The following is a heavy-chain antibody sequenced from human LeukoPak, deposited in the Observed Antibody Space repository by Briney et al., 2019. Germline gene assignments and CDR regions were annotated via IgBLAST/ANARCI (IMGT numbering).Heavy chain of an antibody. J-gene: IGHJ6*02. CDR2: IKSKTDGGTT. D-gene: IGHD3-10*01. CDR3: TTVGDYYYGMDV. V-gene: IGHV3-15*01. Sequence: AGSLRRSSAASGFTCSNAWMSWVRQAPGKGRKWCGRIKSKTDGGTTDYAAPVKGRFTISRDDSKNTLYLQMNSLKTEDTAVYYCTTVGDYYYGMDVWGQGTTVTVSS. CDR1: GFTCSNAW.